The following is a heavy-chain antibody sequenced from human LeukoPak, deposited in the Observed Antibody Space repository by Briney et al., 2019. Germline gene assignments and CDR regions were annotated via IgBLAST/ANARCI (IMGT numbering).Heavy chain of an antibody. Sequence: GGSLRLSCAASGFGVSVNYMSWVRQAPGKGLEWVSVLYASGTTKYADSVKGRFTISRDTSDNTLNLQMNGLGAEDSAVYYCAAKGNGYTGIYVFAHWGQGTLVTVSA. V-gene: IGHV3-66*01. CDR2: LYASGTT. CDR3: AAKGNGYTGIYVFAH. CDR1: GFGVSVNY. J-gene: IGHJ4*02. D-gene: IGHD1-26*01.